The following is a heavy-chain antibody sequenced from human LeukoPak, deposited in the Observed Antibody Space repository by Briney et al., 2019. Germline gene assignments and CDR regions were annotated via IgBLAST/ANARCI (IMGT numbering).Heavy chain of an antibody. D-gene: IGHD4-17*01. J-gene: IGHJ4*02. CDR1: GGSFSGYY. V-gene: IGHV4-34*01. CDR3: ARGAVGVTIRHDY. CDR2: INHSGST. Sequence: PSETLSLTCAVYGGSFSGYYWSWIRQPPGKGLEWIGEINHSGSTNYNPSLKSRVTISVDTSKNQLSLKLSSVTAADTAVYYCARGAVGVTIRHDYWGQGTLVTVSS.